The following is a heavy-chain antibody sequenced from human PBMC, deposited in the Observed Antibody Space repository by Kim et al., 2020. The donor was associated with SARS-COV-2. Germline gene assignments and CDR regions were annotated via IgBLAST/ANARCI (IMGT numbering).Heavy chain of an antibody. J-gene: IGHJ4*02. CDR1: GFTFSDYY. Sequence: GGSLRLSCAASGFTFSDYYMSWIRQAPGKGLEWVSYITNSGTYTNYADSVKGRFTISRDNAKNSLYLLMNSLRAEDTAVYYCASGSTYYFDYWGQGTLV. CDR2: ITNSGTYT. V-gene: IGHV3-11*06. CDR3: ASGSTYYFDY. D-gene: IGHD3-10*01.